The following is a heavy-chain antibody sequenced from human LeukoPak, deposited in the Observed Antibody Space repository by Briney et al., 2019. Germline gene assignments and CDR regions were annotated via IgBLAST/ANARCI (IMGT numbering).Heavy chain of an antibody. J-gene: IGHJ4*02. CDR2: ILGSGDT. Sequence: GGSLRLSCAASGFSVTNNYMSWVRQAPGKGLEWVSTILGSGDTWSADSVKGRFTVSRDNLKNTVYLQMNSLRAEDTAVYHCAFRGSYYKFDYWGQGTLVTVSS. V-gene: IGHV3-66*01. D-gene: IGHD1-26*01. CDR3: AFRGSYYKFDY. CDR1: GFSVTNNY.